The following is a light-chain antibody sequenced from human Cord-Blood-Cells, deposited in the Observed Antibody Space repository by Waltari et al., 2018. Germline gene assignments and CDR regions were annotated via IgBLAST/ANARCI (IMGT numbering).Light chain of an antibody. J-gene: IGLJ3*02. CDR1: SSDVGGYNY. CDR2: DVS. V-gene: IGLV2-11*01. CDR3: CSYAGSYTWV. Sequence: QSALTQPRSVSGSPGQSVTISCTGTSSDVGGYNYVSCYQQHPGKAPKLMIYDVSKRPSVVPDRFSGSKSGNTASLTISGLQAEDEADYYCCSYAGSYTWVFGGGTKLTVL.